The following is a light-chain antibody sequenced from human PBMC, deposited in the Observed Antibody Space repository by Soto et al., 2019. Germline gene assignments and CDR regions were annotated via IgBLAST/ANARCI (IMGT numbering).Light chain of an antibody. V-gene: IGLV4-60*02. CDR1: SGHSSYI. J-gene: IGLJ3*02. Sequence: QPVLTQSSSASASLGSSVKLICILSSGHSSYIIAWHQQQPGKAPRYLMKLEGSGSYNKGSGVPDRFSGSSSGADRYLTISNLQFEDEADYYCETWDSYTLVFGGGTKVTVL. CDR3: ETWDSYTLV. CDR2: LEGSGSY.